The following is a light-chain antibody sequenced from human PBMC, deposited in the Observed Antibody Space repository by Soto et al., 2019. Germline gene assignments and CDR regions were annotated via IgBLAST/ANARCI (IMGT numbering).Light chain of an antibody. CDR2: DAS. J-gene: IGKJ4*01. CDR1: QSISSR. Sequence: DIQMTQSPSTLSASVGDRVTITCRASQSISSRLAWYQQKPGKAPKILIYDASNFESGVPSRFSASGSGTEFTLTISSLQPDDFATYYCQQYNSYSLTFGGGTKVEIK. CDR3: QQYNSYSLT. V-gene: IGKV1-5*01.